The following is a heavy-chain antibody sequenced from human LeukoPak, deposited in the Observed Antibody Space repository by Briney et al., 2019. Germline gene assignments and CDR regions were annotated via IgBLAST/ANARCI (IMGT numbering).Heavy chain of an antibody. D-gene: IGHD1-26*01. CDR1: GGSISSSNW. CDR2: IYHSGST. CDR3: ARHSGSYSNWFDP. Sequence: SETLSLTCAVSGGSISSSNWWSWVRQPPGKGLEWIGEIYHSGSTNYNPSLKSRVTISVDKSKNQFSLKLSSVTAADTAVYYCARHSGSYSNWFDPWGRGTLVTVSS. V-gene: IGHV4-4*02. J-gene: IGHJ5*02.